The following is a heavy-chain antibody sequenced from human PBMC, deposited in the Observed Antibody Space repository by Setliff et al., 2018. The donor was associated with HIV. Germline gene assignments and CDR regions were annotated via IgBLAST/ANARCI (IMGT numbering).Heavy chain of an antibody. J-gene: IGHJ5*02. CDR3: AREAAYYYGSGSYNWFDP. Sequence: ASVKVSCKTSGYTFGSHGISWVRQAPGQGLEWMGWISAYNGNTNYAQKFQGRVTMTRDTSISTAYMELSRPRSDDTAVYYCAREAAYYYGSGSYNWFDPWGQGTLVTVSS. CDR1: GYTFGSHG. D-gene: IGHD3-10*01. CDR2: ISAYNGNT. V-gene: IGHV1-18*01.